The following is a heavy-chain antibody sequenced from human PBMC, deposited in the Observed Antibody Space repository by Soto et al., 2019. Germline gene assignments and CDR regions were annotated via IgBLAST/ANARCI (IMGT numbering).Heavy chain of an antibody. CDR3: AIEGDTSRWSHMGV. CDR1: GFTFRSYG. Sequence: QVQLVESGGGVVQPGRSLRLSCAASGFTFRSYGMHWVRQAPGKGLEWVALIWYDGSNKYHADSVKGRFTISRDNYKNTLYLQMYTLRVEDSAVYYCAIEGDTSRWSHMGVWGQGTPVTVSS. D-gene: IGHD6-19*01. J-gene: IGHJ6*02. CDR2: IWYDGSNK. V-gene: IGHV3-33*01.